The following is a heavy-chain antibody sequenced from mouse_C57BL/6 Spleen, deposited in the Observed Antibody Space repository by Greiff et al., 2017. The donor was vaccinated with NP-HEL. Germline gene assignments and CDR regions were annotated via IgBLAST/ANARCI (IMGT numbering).Heavy chain of an antibody. CDR2: ISSGSSTI. CDR3: ARELPPYAMDY. V-gene: IGHV5-17*01. D-gene: IGHD2-1*01. Sequence: EVKLQESGGGLVKPGGSLKLSCAASGFTFSDYGMHWVRQAPEKGLEWVAYISSGSSTIYYADTVKGRFTISRDNAKNTLFLQMTRLRSEDTAMYYCARELPPYAMDYWGQGTSVTVSS. J-gene: IGHJ4*01. CDR1: GFTFSDYG.